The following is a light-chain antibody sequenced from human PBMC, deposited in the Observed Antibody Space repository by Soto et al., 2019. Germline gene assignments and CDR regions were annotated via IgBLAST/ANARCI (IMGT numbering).Light chain of an antibody. V-gene: IGLV2-14*01. J-gene: IGLJ2*01. CDR3: SSYTTSTTQV. Sequence: QSVLTQPASVSGCPGQSITISCTGTSSDVGSYNYVSWYQQHPGKAPKLMIYEVRNRPSGVSDRFSGSKSGKTASLTIFGLQAEDEADYYCSSYTTSTTQVFGGGTKGTVL. CDR1: SSDVGSYNY. CDR2: EVR.